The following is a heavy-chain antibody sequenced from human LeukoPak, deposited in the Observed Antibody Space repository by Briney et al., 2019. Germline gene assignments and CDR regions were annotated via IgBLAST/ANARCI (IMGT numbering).Heavy chain of an antibody. V-gene: IGHV4-59*08. J-gene: IGHJ1*01. CDR1: GASISSDY. CDR2: IYYSGYT. CDR3: AGRGRRYFRD. Sequence: TVSLTCTVSGASISSDYWSWIRQSAGKGLEWIGYIYYSGYTDHNPPLKSRVSISMNTSKNQFSLNLSSVTDADAAVYYCAGRGRRYFRDWGQGTLVTVSS.